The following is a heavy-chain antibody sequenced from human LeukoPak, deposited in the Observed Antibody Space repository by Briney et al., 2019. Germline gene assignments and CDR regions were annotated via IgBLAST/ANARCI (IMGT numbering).Heavy chain of an antibody. V-gene: IGHV3-49*04. CDR3: THDSSGYSYSFDH. D-gene: IGHD3-22*01. CDR2: IRSKGHGGTT. J-gene: IGHJ4*02. CDR1: GFTFGDYA. Sequence: PGGSLRLSCSASGFTFGDYALNWVRQAPGEGLEWVGFIRSKGHGGTTEYAASVKGRFTISRDDSKSIAYLQMNSLKTEDTAVYYCTHDSSGYSYSFDHWGQGTLVTVSS.